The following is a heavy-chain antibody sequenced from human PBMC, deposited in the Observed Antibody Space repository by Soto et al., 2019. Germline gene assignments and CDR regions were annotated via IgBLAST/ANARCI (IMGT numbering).Heavy chain of an antibody. CDR3: ARNQPYYYYGMDV. CDR1: GYTFISYG. CDR2: ISAYNGNT. V-gene: IGHV1-18*01. J-gene: IGHJ6*02. D-gene: IGHD2-2*01. Sequence: QVQLVQSGAEVKKPGASVKVSCKASGYTFISYGISWVRQAPGQGLEWMGWISAYNGNTHYAQELHSRVTVTTDTSRSTAYMEVWSLRSAATAVYYWARNQPYYYYGMDVWGQGTTVTVSS.